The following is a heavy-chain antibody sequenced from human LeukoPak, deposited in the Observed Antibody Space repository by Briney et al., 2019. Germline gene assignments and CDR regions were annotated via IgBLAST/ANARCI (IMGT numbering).Heavy chain of an antibody. CDR1: GFTFSSYA. J-gene: IGHJ4*02. CDR2: ISYDGSNK. CDR3: ARDQTGGSGYLTSFDY. V-gene: IGHV3-30-3*01. Sequence: GGSLRLSCAASGFTFSSYAMHWVRQAPGKGLEWVAVISYDGSNKYYADSVKGRFTISRDNSKNTLYPQMNSLRAEDTAVYYCARDQTGGSGYLTSFDYGGQGTLVTVSS. D-gene: IGHD3-22*01.